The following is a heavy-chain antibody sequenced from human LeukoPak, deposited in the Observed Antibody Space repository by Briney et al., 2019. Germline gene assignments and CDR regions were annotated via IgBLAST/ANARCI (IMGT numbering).Heavy chain of an antibody. CDR3: ARDRCSSTSCYVDY. D-gene: IGHD2-2*01. V-gene: IGHV4-61*01. CDR2: IYYSGST. CDR1: GGSVSSGSYY. J-gene: IGHJ4*02. Sequence: SETLSLTCTVSGGSVSSGSYYWSWIRQPPGKGLERIGYIYYSGSTNYNPSPKSRVTISVDTSKNQFSLKLSSVTAADTAVYYCARDRCSSTSCYVDYWGQGTLVTVSS.